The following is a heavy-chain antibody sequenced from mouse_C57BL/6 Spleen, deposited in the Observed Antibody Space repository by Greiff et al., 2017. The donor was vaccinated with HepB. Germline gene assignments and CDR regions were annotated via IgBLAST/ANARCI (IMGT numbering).Heavy chain of an antibody. J-gene: IGHJ3*01. V-gene: IGHV1-80*01. CDR3: ALYYDYLAWFAY. CDR1: GYAFSSYW. CDR2: IYPGEGDT. D-gene: IGHD2-4*01. Sequence: LVESGAELVKPGASVKISCKASGYAFSSYWMNWVKQRPGKGLEWIGQIYPGEGDTNYNGKFKGKATLTADKSSSTAYMQLSSLTSEDSAVYFCALYYDYLAWFAYWGQGTLVTVSA.